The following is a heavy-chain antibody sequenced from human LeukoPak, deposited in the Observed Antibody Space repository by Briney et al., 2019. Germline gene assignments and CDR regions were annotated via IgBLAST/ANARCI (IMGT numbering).Heavy chain of an antibody. CDR2: ISYDGSNK. D-gene: IGHD3-10*01. CDR3: ARAGGSTVSHSDY. Sequence: GGSLRLSCAASGFTFSSYAMHWVRQAPGKGLEWVAVISYDGSNKYYADSVKGRFTISRDNFKNTLYLQMNSLRAEDTAVYYCARAGGSTVSHSDYWGQGTLVTVSS. CDR1: GFTFSSYA. V-gene: IGHV3-30-3*01. J-gene: IGHJ4*02.